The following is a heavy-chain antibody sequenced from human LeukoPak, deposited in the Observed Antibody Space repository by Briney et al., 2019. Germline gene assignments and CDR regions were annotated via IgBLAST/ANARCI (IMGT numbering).Heavy chain of an antibody. V-gene: IGHV3-21*01. CDR3: ARVLLAAAGHETGY. CDR1: GFTSSSYS. CDR2: ISSSSNYT. D-gene: IGHD6-13*01. J-gene: IGHJ4*02. Sequence: GGSLRLSCAASGFTSSSYSMNWVRQAPGKGLEWVSSISSSSNYTYYADSVKGRFTISRDNAKNSRYLQMNSLRAEDTGVYYCARVLLAAAGHETGYWGQGTLVTVSS.